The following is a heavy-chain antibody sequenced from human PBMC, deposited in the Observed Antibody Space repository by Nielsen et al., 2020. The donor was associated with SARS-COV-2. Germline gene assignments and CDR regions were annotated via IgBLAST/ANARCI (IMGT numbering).Heavy chain of an antibody. CDR2: INHSGST. CDR1: GGSFRGFY. J-gene: IGHJ2*01. CDR3: AGAILYTPKNYWYFDL. D-gene: IGHD3-10*01. V-gene: IGHV4-34*01. Sequence: SETLSLTCAVYGGSFRGFYWSWVRQPPGKGLEWIGEINHSGSTNINPSLKSRVTISVDTSKNQFSLKLKSVTAADTAVYYCAGAILYTPKNYWYFDLWDRGTLVAVSS.